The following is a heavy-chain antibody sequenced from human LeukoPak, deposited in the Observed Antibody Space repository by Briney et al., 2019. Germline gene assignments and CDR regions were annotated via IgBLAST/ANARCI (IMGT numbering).Heavy chain of an antibody. CDR2: ISSSSSYI. J-gene: IGHJ4*02. Sequence: GGSLILSCAASGFTFSSYWMTWVRQAPGKGLEWVSSISSSSSYIYYADSVKGRFTISRDNAKNSLYLQMNSLRAEDTAVYYCARDANRYSSSPRDYWGQGTLVTVSS. D-gene: IGHD6-13*01. V-gene: IGHV3-21*01. CDR1: GFTFSSYW. CDR3: ARDANRYSSSPRDY.